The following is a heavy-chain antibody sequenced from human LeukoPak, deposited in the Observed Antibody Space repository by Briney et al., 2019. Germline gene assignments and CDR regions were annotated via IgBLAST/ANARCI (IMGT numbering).Heavy chain of an antibody. J-gene: IGHJ6*02. CDR2: INSAGNT. Sequence: SETLSLTCTVSGDSISSGTYYWGWIRQPPGKGLEWIGSINSAGNTYYTPSLKSRVIISVDTAKNQFSLKLNSVTAADTAVYYCAVSRSSSWGYYYYGMDVWGQGTTVTVSS. CDR3: AVSRSSSWGYYYYGMDV. V-gene: IGHV4-39*01. CDR1: GDSISSGTYY. D-gene: IGHD6-13*01.